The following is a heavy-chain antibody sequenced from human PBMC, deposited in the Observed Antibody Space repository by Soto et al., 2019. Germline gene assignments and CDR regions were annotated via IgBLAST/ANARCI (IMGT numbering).Heavy chain of an antibody. CDR2: IRSKAYGGTT. V-gene: IGHV3-49*03. D-gene: IGHD2-15*01. J-gene: IGHJ5*02. Sequence: PGGSLRLSCTASGFTFGDYAMSWFRQAPGKGLEWVGFIRSKAYGGTTEYAASVKGRFTISRDDSKSIAYLQMNSLKTEDTAVYYCTSPLGYCSGGSCYGWFDPWGQGTLVTVSS. CDR1: GFTFGDYA. CDR3: TSPLGYCSGGSCYGWFDP.